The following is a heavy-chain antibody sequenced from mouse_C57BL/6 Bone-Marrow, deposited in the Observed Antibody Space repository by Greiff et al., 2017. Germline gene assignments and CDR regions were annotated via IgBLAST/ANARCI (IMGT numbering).Heavy chain of an antibody. CDR1: GYTFTSYW. CDR3: ARGDYYGSSWYFDV. J-gene: IGHJ1*03. D-gene: IGHD1-1*01. V-gene: IGHV1-64*01. CDR2: FHPNSGST. Sequence: QVQLKQPGAELVKPGASVKLSCKASGYTFTSYWMHWVKQRPGQGLEWIGMFHPNSGSTNYNEKFKSKATLTVDKSSSTAYMQLSSLTSEDSAVXYCARGDYYGSSWYFDVWGTGTTVTVSS.